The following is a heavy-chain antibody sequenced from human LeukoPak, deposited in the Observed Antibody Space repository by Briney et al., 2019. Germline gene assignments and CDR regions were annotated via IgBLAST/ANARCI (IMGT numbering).Heavy chain of an antibody. D-gene: IGHD6-13*01. CDR3: AKDIDSSWYAEYFQH. J-gene: IGHJ1*01. Sequence: GGSLRLSCAASGFTFDDYAMHWVRQAPGKGLEWVSLISGDGGSTYSANSVKGRFTISRDNSKNSLYLQMNSLRTEDTALYYCAKDIDSSWYAEYFQHWGQGTLVTVSS. CDR1: GFTFDDYA. V-gene: IGHV3-43*02. CDR2: ISGDGGST.